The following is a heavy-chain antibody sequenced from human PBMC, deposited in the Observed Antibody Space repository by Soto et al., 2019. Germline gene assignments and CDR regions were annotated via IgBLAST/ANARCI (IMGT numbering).Heavy chain of an antibody. CDR2: IYPSDSDT. CDR3: ARGGVSTRTFDY. J-gene: IGHJ4*02. Sequence: ESLKISCKGSGYNFAGYWIAWVRQIPGKGLELMGIIYPSDSDTRYRPSFQGQVAISADKSISSAYLQWSSLRASDTAMYYCARGGVSTRTFDYWGQGTLVTVSS. CDR1: GYNFAGYW. V-gene: IGHV5-51*01. D-gene: IGHD3-3*01.